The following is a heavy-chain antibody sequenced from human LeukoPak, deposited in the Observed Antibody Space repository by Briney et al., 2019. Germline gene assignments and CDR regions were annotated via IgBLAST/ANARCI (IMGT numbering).Heavy chain of an antibody. CDR1: GFTFNNYA. V-gene: IGHV3-30*04. J-gene: IGHJ4*02. CDR3: ARDRLHYGEYEKTFDY. CDR2: ISSDGSKK. Sequence: GGSLRLSCAASGFTFNNYALHWVRQAPGKGLEWVAVISSDGSKKNYADSVKGRFTISRDNSKNTLYVQMNSLRAEDTAVYYCARDRLHYGEYEKTFDYWGQGTLVTVSS. D-gene: IGHD4-17*01.